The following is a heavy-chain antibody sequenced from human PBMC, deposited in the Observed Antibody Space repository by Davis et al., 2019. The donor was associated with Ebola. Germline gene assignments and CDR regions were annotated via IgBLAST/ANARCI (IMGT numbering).Heavy chain of an antibody. CDR3: ARALLWFGDRSPYFDY. CDR2: IGTAGDT. Sequence: GESLKISCAASGFTFSSYDMHWVRQATGKGLEWVSAIGTAGDTYYPGSVKGRFTISRENAKNSLYLQMNSLRAEDTAVYYCARALLWFGDRSPYFDYWGQGTLVTVSS. D-gene: IGHD3-10*01. V-gene: IGHV3-13*01. J-gene: IGHJ4*02. CDR1: GFTFSSYD.